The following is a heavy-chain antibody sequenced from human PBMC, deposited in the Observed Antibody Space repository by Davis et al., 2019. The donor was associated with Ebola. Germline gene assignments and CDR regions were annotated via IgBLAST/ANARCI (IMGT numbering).Heavy chain of an antibody. J-gene: IGHJ4*02. CDR3: TKASAPAAPYYFDS. D-gene: IGHD2-2*01. V-gene: IGHV3-23*01. CDR1: GFSFSDYG. Sequence: GESLKISCAASGFSFSDYGMSWVRQAPGKGLEWVSGISASGGSTYHADLVKGRFTISRDNSGNMLYLHMNGLRADDTAVYYCTKASAPAAPYYFDSWGQGTQVTVSS. CDR2: ISASGGST.